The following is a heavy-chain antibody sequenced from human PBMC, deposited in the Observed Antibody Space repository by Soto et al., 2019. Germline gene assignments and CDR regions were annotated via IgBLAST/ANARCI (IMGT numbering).Heavy chain of an antibody. CDR3: ARANDPGIAVAGTEVTFDY. D-gene: IGHD6-19*01. CDR1: GGSISSGGYY. V-gene: IGHV4-31*03. CDR2: IYYSGST. J-gene: IGHJ4*02. Sequence: QVQLQESGPGLVKPSQTLSLTCTVSGGSISSGGYYWSWIRQHPGKGLEWIGCIYYSGSTYYNPSLKSRVTISVDTSKNQFSLKLSSVTAADTAVYYCARANDPGIAVAGTEVTFDYWGQGTLVTVSS.